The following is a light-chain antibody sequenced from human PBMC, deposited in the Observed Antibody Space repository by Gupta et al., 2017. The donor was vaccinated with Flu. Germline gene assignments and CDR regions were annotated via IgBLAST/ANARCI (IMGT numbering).Light chain of an antibody. CDR3: SVWDGNLDGPV. V-gene: IGLV1-44*01. Sequence: SSTNIGINAVNWYQQLPGMAPKLLIYINYQRPSGVPDRFSGSKSGTSASLAISGLQSEDEADYYCSVWDGNLDGPVFGTGTKVTLL. CDR1: STNIGINA. J-gene: IGLJ1*01. CDR2: INY.